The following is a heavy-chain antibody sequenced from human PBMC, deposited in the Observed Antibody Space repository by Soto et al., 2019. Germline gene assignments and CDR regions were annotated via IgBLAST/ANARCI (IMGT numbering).Heavy chain of an antibody. V-gene: IGHV3-30*18. CDR2: ISYDGSNK. CDR1: GFTFSSYG. D-gene: IGHD4-17*01. Sequence: GGSLRLSCAASGFTFSSYGMHWVRQAPGKGLEWVAVISYDGSNKYYADSVKGRFSISRDISKNTLYLQMDSLRAEDTAVYYCAKDMGRTVAPYFDYWGQGTLVTVS. J-gene: IGHJ4*02. CDR3: AKDMGRTVAPYFDY.